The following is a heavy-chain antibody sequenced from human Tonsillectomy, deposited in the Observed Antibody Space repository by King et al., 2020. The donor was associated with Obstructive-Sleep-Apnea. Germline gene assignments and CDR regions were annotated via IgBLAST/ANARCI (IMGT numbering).Heavy chain of an antibody. J-gene: IGHJ5*02. CDR2: INEGGGGR. CDR1: GFTFSSYW. D-gene: IGHD4-17*01. Sequence: VQLVESGGGVVQPGGSLRLSCAASGFTFSSYWMGWVRPAPGKGLEWVANINEGGGGRNYVDSVKGRFTISRDNAKNSLFLQMNSLRAEDTAVYYCARVGGPYGDYGVFRFDPWGQETLVTVSS. CDR3: ARVGGPYGDYGVFRFDP. V-gene: IGHV3-7*03.